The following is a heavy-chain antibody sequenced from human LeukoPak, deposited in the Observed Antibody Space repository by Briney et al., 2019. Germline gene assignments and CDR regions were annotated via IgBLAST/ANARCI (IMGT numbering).Heavy chain of an antibody. J-gene: IGHJ4*02. V-gene: IGHV3-66*02. D-gene: IGHD5-18*01. CDR3: ARDHPGYSYGYAY. CDR1: GFTVSSNY. CDR2: IYSGGST. Sequence: GGSLRLSCAASGFTVSSNYMSWVRQAPGKGLEWGSVIYSGGSTYYADSVKGRFTISRDNSKNTLYLQMNSLRAEDTAVYYCARDHPGYSYGYAYWGQGTLVTVSS.